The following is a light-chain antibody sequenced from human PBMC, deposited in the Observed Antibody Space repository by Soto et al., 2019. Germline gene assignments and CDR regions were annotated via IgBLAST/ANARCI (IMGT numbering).Light chain of an antibody. V-gene: IGLV2-14*01. CDR3: TAFSANRVYL. CDR2: EVS. CDR1: SSDVGGYNY. Sequence: QSDLPQHASVCGSAGQWITISFTGTSSDVGGYNYVSWHQQHPGKAPKLMIYEVSNRPSGVSNRSSADESGLTASMTNSGLQAEDEADYYCTAFSANRVYLFGPGTKVTVL. J-gene: IGLJ1*01.